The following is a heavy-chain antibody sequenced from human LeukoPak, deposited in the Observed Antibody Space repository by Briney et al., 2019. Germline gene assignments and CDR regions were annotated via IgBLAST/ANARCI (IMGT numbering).Heavy chain of an antibody. D-gene: IGHD3-22*01. CDR3: ARGYYDSSGYYFDY. J-gene: IGHJ4*02. CDR2: IYYSGST. Sequence: SSETLSLTCTVSGGSISSSSYYWGWIRQPPGKGLEWIGSIYYSGSTYYNPSLKSRVTISVDTSKNQFSLKLSSVTAADTAVYYCARGYYDSSGYYFDYWGQGTLVTVSS. CDR1: GGSISSSSYY. V-gene: IGHV4-39*07.